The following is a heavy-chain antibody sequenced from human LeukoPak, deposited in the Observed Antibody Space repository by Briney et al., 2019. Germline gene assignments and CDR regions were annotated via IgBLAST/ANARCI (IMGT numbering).Heavy chain of an antibody. Sequence: PGRSLRLSCAASGFTFSSYSMNWVRQAPGKGLEWVSSISSSSSYIYYTDSVKGRFTISRDNAGNSLHLQMNSLRAEDTALYYCARVGTVVVTYFDSWGQGTLVTVSS. CDR1: GFTFSSYS. V-gene: IGHV3-21*01. CDR3: ARVGTVVVTYFDS. D-gene: IGHD3-22*01. J-gene: IGHJ4*02. CDR2: ISSSSSYI.